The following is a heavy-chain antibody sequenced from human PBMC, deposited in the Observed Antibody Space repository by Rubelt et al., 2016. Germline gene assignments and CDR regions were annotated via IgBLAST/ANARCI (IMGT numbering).Heavy chain of an antibody. J-gene: IGHJ6*02. Sequence: QVQLQESGPGLVKPSETLSLTCTVSGGSISSYYWSWIRQPPGKGLEWIGYIYYSGRTNDNPSLKSLFTSSVDPSKNQVSLKLSAVTAAGTVVYYWARDQGRASGMDVWCQGTTVTVSS. V-gene: IGHV4-59*01. CDR2: IYYSGRT. CDR3: ARDQGRASGMDV. D-gene: IGHD3-10*01. CDR1: GGSISSYY.